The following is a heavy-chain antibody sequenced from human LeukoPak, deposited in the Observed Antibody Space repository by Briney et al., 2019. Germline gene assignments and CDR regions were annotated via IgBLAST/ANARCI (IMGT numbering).Heavy chain of an antibody. Sequence: ASVKVSCKASGYTFTSYAMHWVRQAPGQRLEWMGWINAGNGNTKYSQKFQGRVTITRDTSASTAYMELSSLRSEDTAVYYCARGTGGYCSGGSCYAPFNYWGQGTLVTVSS. CDR1: GYTFTSYA. J-gene: IGHJ4*02. D-gene: IGHD2-15*01. CDR2: INAGNGNT. V-gene: IGHV1-3*01. CDR3: ARGTGGYCSGGSCYAPFNY.